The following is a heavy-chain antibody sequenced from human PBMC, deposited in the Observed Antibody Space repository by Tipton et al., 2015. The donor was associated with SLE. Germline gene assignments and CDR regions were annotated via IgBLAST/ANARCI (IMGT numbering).Heavy chain of an antibody. Sequence: GLVKPSEILSLTCGVSGYSISSGYYWGWIRQTPGKGLEWIGSIYHSGTTNYNPSLKSRVTISVDTSTNQFSLKLSSVTAADTAVYYCARGDTGDDYFDNWGQGTLVTVSS. D-gene: IGHD7-27*01. CDR3: ARGDTGDDYFDN. J-gene: IGHJ4*02. CDR2: IYHSGTT. V-gene: IGHV4-38-2*01. CDR1: GYSISSGYY.